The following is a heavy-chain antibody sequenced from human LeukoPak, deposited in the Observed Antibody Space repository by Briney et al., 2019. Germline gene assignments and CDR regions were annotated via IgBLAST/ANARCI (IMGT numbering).Heavy chain of an antibody. Sequence: SQTLSLTCTVSGGSISSGGYYWSWIRQHPGKGLEWIGYIYYSGSTYYNPSLKSRVTISVDTSKNQFSLKLSSVTAADTAVYYCARDFGGTTSFDPWGQGTLVTVSS. V-gene: IGHV4-31*03. J-gene: IGHJ5*02. CDR3: ARDFGGTTSFDP. CDR2: IYYSGST. D-gene: IGHD1-26*01. CDR1: GGSISSGGYY.